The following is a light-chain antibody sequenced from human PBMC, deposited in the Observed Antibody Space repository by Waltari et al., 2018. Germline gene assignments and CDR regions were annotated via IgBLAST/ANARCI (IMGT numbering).Light chain of an antibody. CDR2: EVT. CDR1: SPDVEGYDP. CDR3: SSYAGGSSVM. V-gene: IGLV2-8*01. Sequence: QSALPQPPPASGSPGQSITISCTALSPDVEGYDPLSWYQQHTGKAPKLLIYEVTKRPSGVPDRFSGSKSDNTASLAVSGLQAEDEADYYCSSYAGGSSVMFGGGTKLTVL. J-gene: IGLJ3*02.